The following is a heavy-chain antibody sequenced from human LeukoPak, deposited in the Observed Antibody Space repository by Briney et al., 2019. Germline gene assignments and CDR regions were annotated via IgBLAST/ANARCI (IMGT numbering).Heavy chain of an antibody. CDR3: ARHGSDWSFDY. Sequence: ASETLSLTCTVSHGSISSYYWSWIRQPPGKGLEWIGYIYNSGSPNYNPSLKSRVTISVDTSKNQFSLKLSSVTVADTAVYYCARHGSDWSFDYWGQGTLVTVSS. J-gene: IGHJ4*02. CDR2: IYNSGSP. CDR1: HGSISSYY. D-gene: IGHD6-19*01. V-gene: IGHV4-59*08.